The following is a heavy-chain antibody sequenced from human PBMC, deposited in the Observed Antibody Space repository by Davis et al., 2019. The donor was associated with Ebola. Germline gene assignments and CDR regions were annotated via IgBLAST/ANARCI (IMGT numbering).Heavy chain of an antibody. CDR2: IGRAGDT. CDR1: GFTFSTYD. J-gene: IGHJ6*04. D-gene: IGHD1-14*01. V-gene: IGHV3-13*01. Sequence: GESLKISCAASGFTFSTYDMHWVRQTTEKGLEWVSAIGRAGDTHYLDSVKGRFTISRENAKNSLYLQMNSLRAGDPAVYYCIRGPAGHGMDVWGKGTTVIVSS. CDR3: IRGPAGHGMDV.